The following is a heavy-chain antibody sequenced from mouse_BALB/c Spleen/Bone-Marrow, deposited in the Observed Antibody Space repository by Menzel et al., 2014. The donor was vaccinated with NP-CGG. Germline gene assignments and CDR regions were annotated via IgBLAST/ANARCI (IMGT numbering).Heavy chain of an antibody. CDR1: GFNIKDTY. Sequence: EVQLQQSGAELVKPGASVKLSCTASGFNIKDTYIHWMKQRPEQGLEWIGRIDPANGYTMYDPKFQGKATITADTTSNTACLQLSSLTSEDTAVYYCALITAATFSYWYFDVWGAGTTVTVSS. J-gene: IGHJ1*01. CDR3: ALITAATFSYWYFDV. CDR2: IDPANGYT. V-gene: IGHV14-3*02. D-gene: IGHD1-2*01.